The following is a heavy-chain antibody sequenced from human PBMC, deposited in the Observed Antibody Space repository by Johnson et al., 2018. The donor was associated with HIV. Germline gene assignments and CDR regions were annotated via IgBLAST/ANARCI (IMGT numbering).Heavy chain of an antibody. D-gene: IGHD6-19*01. CDR3: ARTGRAVAGTPHAFDI. V-gene: IGHV3-30-3*01. CDR2: ISYDGNNK. CDR1: GFTFSSYA. Sequence: QVQLVESGGGVVRPGGSLRLSCAASGFTFSSYAMHWVCQAPGKGLEWVAVISYDGNNKYYADSVKGRVTISRDNSKNTLYLQMNSLRAEDTAMYYCARTGRAVAGTPHAFDIWGQGTMVTVSS. J-gene: IGHJ3*02.